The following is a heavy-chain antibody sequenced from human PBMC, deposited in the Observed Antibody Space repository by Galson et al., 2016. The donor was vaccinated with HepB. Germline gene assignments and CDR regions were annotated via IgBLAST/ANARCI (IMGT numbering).Heavy chain of an antibody. J-gene: IGHJ4*02. V-gene: IGHV3-7*01. CDR3: AREDSSGYYYFDY. D-gene: IGHD3-22*01. Sequence: SLRLSCAASGFTFSTYTLNWVRQAPGKGLEWVAYIKEDGSEKYHVDSVKGRFTISRDSSKNTLYLQMNSLRAEDTAVYYCAREDSSGYYYFDYWGQGTLVTVSS. CDR2: IKEDGSEK. CDR1: GFTFSTYT.